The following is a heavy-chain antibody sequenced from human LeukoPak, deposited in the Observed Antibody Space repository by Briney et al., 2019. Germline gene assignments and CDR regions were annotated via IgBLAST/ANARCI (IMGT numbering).Heavy chain of an antibody. CDR3: ARSSGTGTFSY. J-gene: IGHJ4*02. CDR2: VYYGRSP. Sequence: KASETLSLTCTVSGDPISRSTYYWAWIRQPPGKGLEWIGSVYYGRSPYFNPSLESRATISVDTSKNHFSLKMSSVTAADTAVYYCARSSGTGTFSYWGQGTLVTVSS. V-gene: IGHV4-39*02. CDR1: GDPISRSTYY. D-gene: IGHD6-25*01.